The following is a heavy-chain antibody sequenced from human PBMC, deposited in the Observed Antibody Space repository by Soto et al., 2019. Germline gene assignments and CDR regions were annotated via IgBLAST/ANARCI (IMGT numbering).Heavy chain of an antibody. V-gene: IGHV1-18*04. D-gene: IGHD1-26*01. CDR1: AGTFTSNG. CDR2: ISAYTSNK. CDR3: ARDLDIVGVTTSGY. J-gene: IGHJ4*02. Sequence: APVQVSCRAVAGTFTSNGISWVRQTPGQGLEWMGWISAYTSNKHYTKKLKGRVNMTTDTSTSTAYMELRSVRSDDTAGYCCARDLDIVGVTTSGYWGQGTLVTVSS.